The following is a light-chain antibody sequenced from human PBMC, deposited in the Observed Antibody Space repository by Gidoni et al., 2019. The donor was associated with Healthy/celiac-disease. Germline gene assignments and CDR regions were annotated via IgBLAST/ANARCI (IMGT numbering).Light chain of an antibody. CDR1: QSVSSN. CDR3: QQYKNWPYT. J-gene: IGKJ2*01. Sequence: EIVMPQSPATLSVSPGERATLSCRASQSVSSNLAWYQQKPGQAPRLLIYGASTRATGIPARFSGSGSGTEFTLTISSLQSEDFAVYYCQQYKNWPYTFGQXTKLEIK. CDR2: GAS. V-gene: IGKV3-15*01.